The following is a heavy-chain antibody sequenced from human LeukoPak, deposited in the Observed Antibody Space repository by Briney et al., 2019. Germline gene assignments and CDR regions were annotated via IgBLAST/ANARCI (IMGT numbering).Heavy chain of an antibody. CDR1: GDSISSYD. V-gene: IGHV4-4*09. J-gene: IGHJ5*02. CDR3: ARHGGTFDP. CDR2: ISTSGST. D-gene: IGHD3-3*01. Sequence: SETLSLTCTVSGDSISSYDWTWIRQPPGKGLEWIGYISTSGSTNYNPSLTSRVTISVDTSKNQFSLKLSSVTAADTAVYYCARHGGTFDPWGQGTLATVSS.